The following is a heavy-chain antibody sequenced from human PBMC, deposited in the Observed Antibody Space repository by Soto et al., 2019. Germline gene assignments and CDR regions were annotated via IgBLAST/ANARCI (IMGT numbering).Heavy chain of an antibody. CDR2: TNSERNDT. CDR3: ARLDSSSWAFDY. D-gene: IGHD6-13*01. J-gene: IGHJ4*02. CDR1: GFTFSSYW. Sequence: GGSLRLSCAASGFTFSSYWMNWVRQGPGKGLVWVSRTNSERNDTSYADSVKGRFTISRDNAKNKLYLQMNSLRAEDTAVYYCARLDSSSWAFDYWGQGTLVTVSS. V-gene: IGHV3-74*01.